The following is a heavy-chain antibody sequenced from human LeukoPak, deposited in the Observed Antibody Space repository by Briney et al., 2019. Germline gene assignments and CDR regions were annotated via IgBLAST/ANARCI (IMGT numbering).Heavy chain of an antibody. D-gene: IGHD3-9*01. J-gene: IGHJ4*02. CDR2: IYSGGST. V-gene: IGHV3-53*01. CDR1: GFTVSTNY. CDR3: AREGTLRYPTYFDY. Sequence: GGSLRLSCAASGFTVSTNYMSWVRQAPGKGLEWVSVIYSGGSTYYADSVKGRFTISRDNSKNTVYLQMNSLRAEDTAVHYCAREGTLRYPTYFDYWGQGTLVTVSS.